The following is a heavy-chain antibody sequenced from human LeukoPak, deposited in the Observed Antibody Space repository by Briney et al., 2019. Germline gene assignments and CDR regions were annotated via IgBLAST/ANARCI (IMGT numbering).Heavy chain of an antibody. Sequence: SETLSLTCTVSGGSISSSGNFWGWVRQPPGRGLEWIASTYYSRNTYYNPSLKSRVTISVGTSKNQFSLKLSSVTAADTAVYYCARHEEEDGYNAKTFDYWGQGTLVTVSS. CDR3: ARHEEEDGYNAKTFDY. V-gene: IGHV4-39*01. CDR1: GGSISSSGNF. D-gene: IGHD5-24*01. J-gene: IGHJ4*02. CDR2: TYYSRNT.